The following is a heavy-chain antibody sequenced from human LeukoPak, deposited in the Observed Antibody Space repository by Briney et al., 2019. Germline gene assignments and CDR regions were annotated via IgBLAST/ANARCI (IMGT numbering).Heavy chain of an antibody. D-gene: IGHD6-19*01. CDR2: ISSSSSYI. CDR1: GFTFSSYS. CDR3: ARDLASSGWFPNDY. J-gene: IGHJ4*02. Sequence: KPGGSLRLSCAASGFTFSSYSMNWVRQAPGKGLEWVSSISSSSSYIYYADSVKGRFTISRDNAKNSPYLQMNSLRAEDTAVYYCARDLASSGWFPNDYWGQGTLVTVSS. V-gene: IGHV3-21*01.